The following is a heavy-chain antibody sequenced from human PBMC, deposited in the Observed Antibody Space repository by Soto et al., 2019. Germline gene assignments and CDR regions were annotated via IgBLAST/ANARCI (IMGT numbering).Heavy chain of an antibody. CDR1: GGSISSYY. V-gene: IGHV4-59*01. D-gene: IGHD6-6*01. CDR2: IYYSGST. Sequence: PSETLSLTCTVSGGSISSYYWSWIRQPPGKGLEWIGYIYYSGSTNYNPSLKSRVTISVDTSKNQFSLRLSSVTAADTAVYYCARDPSSSYYFDYWGQGTRVTVSS. J-gene: IGHJ4*02. CDR3: ARDPSSSYYFDY.